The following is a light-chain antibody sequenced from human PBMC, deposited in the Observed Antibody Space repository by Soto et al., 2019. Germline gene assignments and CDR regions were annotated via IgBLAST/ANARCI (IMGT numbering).Light chain of an antibody. CDR3: SSYTSSSTLL. Sequence: QSALTQPASVSGSPGQSITISCTGTSSDVGGYNYVSWYQQHPGKAPKFLIYEVSNRPSGVSNRFSGSKSGNTASLTISGLQAEDEADYYCSSYTSSSTLLFGGGTKLNVL. V-gene: IGLV2-14*01. CDR1: SSDVGGYNY. J-gene: IGLJ2*01. CDR2: EVS.